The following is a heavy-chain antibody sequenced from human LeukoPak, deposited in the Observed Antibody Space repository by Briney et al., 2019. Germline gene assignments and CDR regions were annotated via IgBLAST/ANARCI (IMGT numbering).Heavy chain of an antibody. CDR3: ATAPYEYIWGTYRTSWFDP. Sequence: SQTLSITCTVSGGAISSGDYYWSWIRQPPGKGLEWIGYSYYSGNTYYNPSLKSRVTISMDTSKNQFSLKLNSMTAADTAVYYCATAPYEYIWGTYRTSWFDPWGQGTLVTVSS. J-gene: IGHJ5*02. V-gene: IGHV4-30-4*01. CDR1: GGAISSGDYY. CDR2: SYYSGNT. D-gene: IGHD3-16*02.